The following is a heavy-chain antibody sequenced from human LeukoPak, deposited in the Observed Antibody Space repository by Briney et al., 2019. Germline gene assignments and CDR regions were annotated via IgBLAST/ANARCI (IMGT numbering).Heavy chain of an antibody. CDR3: ARWAYGQQLENRFDP. D-gene: IGHD6-13*01. V-gene: IGHV1-69*05. CDR2: IIPIFGTA. J-gene: IGHJ5*02. Sequence: SVKVSCKASGGTFSSYAISWVRQAPGQGLEWMGGIIPIFGTANYAQKFQGRVTITTDESTSTVYMELSSLRSEDTAVYYCARWAYGQQLENRFDPWGQGTLVTVSS. CDR1: GGTFSSYA.